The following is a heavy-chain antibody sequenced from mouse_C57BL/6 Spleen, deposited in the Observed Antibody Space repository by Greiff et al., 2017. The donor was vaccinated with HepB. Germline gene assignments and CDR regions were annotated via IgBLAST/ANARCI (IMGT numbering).Heavy chain of an antibody. CDR3: AREGYYGNYDYAMDY. CDR1: GYTFTSYW. D-gene: IGHD2-1*01. CDR2: IDPSDSET. J-gene: IGHJ4*01. V-gene: IGHV1-52*01. Sequence: QVQLQQPGAELVRPGSSVKLSCKASGYTFTSYWMHWVKQRPIQGLEWIGNIDPSDSETHYNQKFKDKATLTVDISSRTAYMQLSSRTSEDSAVYYWAREGYYGNYDYAMDYWGQGTSVTVSS.